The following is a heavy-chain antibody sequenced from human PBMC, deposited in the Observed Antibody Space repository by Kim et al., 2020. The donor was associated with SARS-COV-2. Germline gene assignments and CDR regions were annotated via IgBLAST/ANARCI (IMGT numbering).Heavy chain of an antibody. CDR3: ASSQGLTMIVVAFDY. Sequence: QKFQGRVTSTADKSTSTAYMELSSVRSEDTAVYYCASSQGLTMIVVAFDYWGQGTLVTVSS. J-gene: IGHJ4*02. V-gene: IGHV1-69*02. D-gene: IGHD3-22*01.